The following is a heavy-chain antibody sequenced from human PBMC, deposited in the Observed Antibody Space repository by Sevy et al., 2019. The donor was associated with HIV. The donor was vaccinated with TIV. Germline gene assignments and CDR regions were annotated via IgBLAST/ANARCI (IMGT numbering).Heavy chain of an antibody. CDR1: GIAFSTYA. CDR2: ISASGYST. V-gene: IGHV3-23*01. Sequence: GGSLRLSCAASGIAFSTYAMFWVRQAPGKGLEWVSSISASGYSTYYADSMKGRFTLSRVNSRNTLDLQMNSLRADDTAVYYCAKDFSDVYYYDSSATVDYWGQGTLVTVSS. D-gene: IGHD3-22*01. CDR3: AKDFSDVYYYDSSATVDY. J-gene: IGHJ4*02.